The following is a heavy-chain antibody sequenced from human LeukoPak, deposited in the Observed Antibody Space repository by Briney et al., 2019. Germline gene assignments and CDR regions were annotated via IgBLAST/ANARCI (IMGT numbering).Heavy chain of an antibody. Sequence: PSETLSLTCTVSGGSVSSSNDYWGWIRQPPGKGLEWIGYIYYSGSTYYNPSLKSRVTISVDTSKNQFSLKLSSVTAADTAVYYCARDRYSSGWAYNWFDPWGQGTLVTVSS. D-gene: IGHD6-19*01. CDR1: GGSVSSSNDY. CDR3: ARDRYSSGWAYNWFDP. CDR2: IYYSGST. J-gene: IGHJ5*02. V-gene: IGHV4-31*03.